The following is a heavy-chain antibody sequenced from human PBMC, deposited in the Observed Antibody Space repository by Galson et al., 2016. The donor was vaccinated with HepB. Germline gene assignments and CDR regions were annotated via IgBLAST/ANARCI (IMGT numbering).Heavy chain of an antibody. CDR3: ARERTIGASLSYFDC. CDR1: GFTFSSYW. CDR2: IKQDGSEK. D-gene: IGHD3-3*01. V-gene: IGHV3-7*03. J-gene: IGHJ4*02. Sequence: SLRLSCAASGFTFSSYWMSWVRQAPGKGLEWVANIKQDGSEKYYVDSVKGRFTISRDNAKNSLYLQVNSLRAEDTAVYYCARERTIGASLSYFDCWGQGVLATVSS.